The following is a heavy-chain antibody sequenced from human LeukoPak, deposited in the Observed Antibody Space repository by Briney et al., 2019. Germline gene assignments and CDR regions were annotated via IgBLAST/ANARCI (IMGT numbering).Heavy chain of an antibody. V-gene: IGHV3-30-3*01. CDR2: ISYDGSNK. CDR3: ARDADMVRGVIISPAWFDP. Sequence: GGSLRLSCAASGFTFSSYAMHWVRQAPGKGLEWVAVISYDGSNKYYADSVKGRFTISRDNSKNTLYLQMNSLRAEDTAVYYCARDADMVRGVIISPAWFDPWGQGTLVTVSS. CDR1: GFTFSSYA. J-gene: IGHJ5*02. D-gene: IGHD3-10*01.